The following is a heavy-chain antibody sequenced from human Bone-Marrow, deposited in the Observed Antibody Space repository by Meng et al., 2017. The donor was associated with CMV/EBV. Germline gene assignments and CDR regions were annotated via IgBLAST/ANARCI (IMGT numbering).Heavy chain of an antibody. D-gene: IGHD3-10*01. CDR1: GFTFSNAW. V-gene: IGHV3-15*01. CDR2: IKRKTDGGTT. Sequence: GESLKISCAASGFTFSNAWMSWVRQAPGKGLEWVGRIKRKTDGGTTDFAAPVKGRFAISRDDSKTTLYLQMNSLKTEDTAVYYCAAERGYYWGQGTLVNVDS. J-gene: IGHJ4*02. CDR3: AAERGYY.